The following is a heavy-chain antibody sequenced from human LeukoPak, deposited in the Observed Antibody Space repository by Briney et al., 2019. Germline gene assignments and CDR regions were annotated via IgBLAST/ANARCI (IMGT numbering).Heavy chain of an antibody. D-gene: IGHD4-17*01. V-gene: IGHV3-21*06. CDR2: ISSGTSHK. Sequence: GGSLRLSCAASGFSFSNYGMTWVRQAPEKGLEWVSSISSGTSHKFYADSVAARFTISRDNAKNTLFLQMNSLSAEDTAVYYCARGFYGDYFDYWGQGTLVTVSS. CDR1: GFSFSNYG. J-gene: IGHJ4*02. CDR3: ARGFYGDYFDY.